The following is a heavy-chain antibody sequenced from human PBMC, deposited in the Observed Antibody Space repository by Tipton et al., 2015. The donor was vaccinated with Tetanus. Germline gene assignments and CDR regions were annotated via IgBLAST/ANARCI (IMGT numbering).Heavy chain of an antibody. CDR1: GGSISSYY. CDR3: ARHEQQLGPNDAFDI. Sequence: TLSLTCTVSGGSISSYYWSWIRQPPGKGLEWIGYIYYSGSTNYNPSLKSRVTISVDTSKNQFSLKLSSVTAADTAVYYCARHEQQLGPNDAFDIWGQGTMVTVSS. V-gene: IGHV4-59*07. CDR2: IYYSGST. D-gene: IGHD6-13*01. J-gene: IGHJ3*02.